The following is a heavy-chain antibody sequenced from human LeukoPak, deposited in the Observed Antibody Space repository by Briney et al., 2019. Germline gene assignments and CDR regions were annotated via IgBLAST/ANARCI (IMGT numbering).Heavy chain of an antibody. J-gene: IGHJ4*02. CDR2: ILCSGTT. Sequence: SETLSLICTVSGGSISSSNYYLGWIRQPPGKGLEWIGSILCSGTTYYNPSLESRITISVDTSKNQVSLKLNSVTAADTAVFYCARHLRVGARQEFDYWGQGTLVTVSS. CDR1: GGSISSSNYY. V-gene: IGHV4-39*01. D-gene: IGHD5/OR15-5a*01. CDR3: ARHLRVGARQEFDY.